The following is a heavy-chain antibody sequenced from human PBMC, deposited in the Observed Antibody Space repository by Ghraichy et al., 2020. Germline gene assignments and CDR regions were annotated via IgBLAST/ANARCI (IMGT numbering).Heavy chain of an antibody. Sequence: SETLSLTCTVSGGSISSGGYYWSWIRQHPGKGLEWIGYIYYSGSTYYNPSLKSRVTISVDTSKNQFSLKLSSVTAADTAVYYCAREGYCSSTSCYTIGAFDIWGQGTMVTVSS. D-gene: IGHD2-2*02. CDR1: GGSISSGGYY. J-gene: IGHJ3*02. V-gene: IGHV4-31*03. CDR2: IYYSGST. CDR3: AREGYCSSTSCYTIGAFDI.